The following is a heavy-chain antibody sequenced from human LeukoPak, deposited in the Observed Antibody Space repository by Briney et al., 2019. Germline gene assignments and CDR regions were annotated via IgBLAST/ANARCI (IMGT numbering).Heavy chain of an antibody. J-gene: IGHJ4*02. CDR1: GFTVSNNC. D-gene: IGHD3-22*01. CDR3: ARDSSGPAY. CDR2: IYSAGGT. V-gene: IGHV3-66*01. Sequence: GGSLRLSSAASGFTVSNNCMSWVRQAPGKGLEWVSVIYSAGGTYYADSVKGRFTISRDNSKNTLYLQMNSLRVEDTAVYYCARDSSGPAYWGQGTLVTVSS.